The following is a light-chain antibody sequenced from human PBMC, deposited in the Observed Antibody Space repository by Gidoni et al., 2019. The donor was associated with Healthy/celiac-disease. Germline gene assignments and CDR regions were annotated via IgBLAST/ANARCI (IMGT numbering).Light chain of an antibody. Sequence: QSALTQPASVSGSHGQSITISCTGTSSDVGGYNYVSWYQQHPGKAPKLMIYEVSNRPSGVSNRFSGSKSVNTASLTISGLQAEDEADYYCSSYTSSSTPVVFGGGTKLTVL. CDR2: EVS. CDR3: SSYTSSSTPVV. V-gene: IGLV2-14*01. CDR1: SSDVGGYNY. J-gene: IGLJ2*01.